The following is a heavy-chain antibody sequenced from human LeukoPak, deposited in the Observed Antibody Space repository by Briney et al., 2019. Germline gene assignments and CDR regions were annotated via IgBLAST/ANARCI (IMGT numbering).Heavy chain of an antibody. CDR3: ARDNQARSYHYIDTDY. D-gene: IGHD3-10*01. Sequence: ASVKVSCKASGYTFTSYGIGWVRQAPGQGLEWMGWISAYNGNTNYAQKLQGRVTMTTDTSTSTAYMELRSLRSDDTAVHHCARDNQARSYHYIDTDYWGQGTLVTVSS. J-gene: IGHJ4*02. CDR2: ISAYNGNT. CDR1: GYTFTSYG. V-gene: IGHV1-18*01.